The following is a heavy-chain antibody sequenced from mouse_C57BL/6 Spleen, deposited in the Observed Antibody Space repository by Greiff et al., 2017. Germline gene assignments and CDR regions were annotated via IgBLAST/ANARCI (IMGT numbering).Heavy chain of an antibody. V-gene: IGHV1-82*01. CDR3: ARIYYNKNRYFDV. D-gene: IGHD2-1*01. J-gene: IGHJ1*03. Sequence: VQLQQSGPELVKPGASVKISCKASGYAFSSSWMNWVKQRPGKGLEWIGRIYPGDGDTNYNGKFKGKATLTAGKSSSTAYMQLSSLTSEDSAVYFCARIYYNKNRYFDVWGTGTTVTVSS. CDR1: GYAFSSSW. CDR2: IYPGDGDT.